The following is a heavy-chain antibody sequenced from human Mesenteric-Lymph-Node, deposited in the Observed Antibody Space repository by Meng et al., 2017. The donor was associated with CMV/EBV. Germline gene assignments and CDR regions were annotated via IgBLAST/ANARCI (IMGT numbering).Heavy chain of an antibody. D-gene: IGHD4-17*01. Sequence: GESLKISCAASGFTFSSYEMNWVRQAPGKGLEWVSYISSSGSTIYYADSVKGRFTISRDSAKNSLYLQMNSLRAEDTALYYCARRYDYVSYYYYAMDVWGQGTTVTVSS. CDR1: GFTFSSYE. CDR2: ISSSGSTI. V-gene: IGHV3-48*03. CDR3: ARRYDYVSYYYYAMDV. J-gene: IGHJ6*02.